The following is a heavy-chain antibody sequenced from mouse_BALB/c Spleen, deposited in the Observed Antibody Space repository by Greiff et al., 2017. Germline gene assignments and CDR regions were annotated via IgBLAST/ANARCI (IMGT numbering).Heavy chain of an antibody. J-gene: IGHJ2*01. CDR2: IDPENGNT. CDR1: GFNIKDYY. V-gene: IGHV14-1*02. Sequence: EVMLVESGAELVRPGALVKLSCKASGFNIKDYYMHWVKQRPEQGLEWIGWIDPENGNTIYDPKFQGKASITADTSSNTAYLQLSSLTSEDTAVYYCARGYYGSSYEDYWGQGTTLTVSS. D-gene: IGHD1-1*01. CDR3: ARGYYGSSYEDY.